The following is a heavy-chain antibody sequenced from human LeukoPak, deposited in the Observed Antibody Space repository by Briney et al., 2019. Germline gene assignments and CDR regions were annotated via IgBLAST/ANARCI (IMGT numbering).Heavy chain of an antibody. V-gene: IGHV3-53*01. CDR3: ARVSYPHYYYGMDV. J-gene: IGHJ6*02. CDR2: IYSGGST. CDR1: GFTVSCNY. Sequence: GGSLRLSCAASGFTVSCNYMRWVGKAPGKGVEWVSVIYSGGSTYYADSVKGRFTISRDNSKNTLYLEMNSLGAEDTAVYYWARVSYPHYYYGMDVWGQGTTVTVSS. D-gene: IGHD1-26*01.